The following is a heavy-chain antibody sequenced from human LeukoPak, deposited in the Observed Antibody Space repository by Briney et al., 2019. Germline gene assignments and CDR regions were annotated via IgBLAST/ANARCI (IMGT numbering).Heavy chain of an antibody. V-gene: IGHV3-23*01. CDR3: AKDATASPYFHWFDN. CDR1: GFTFSSYA. CDR2: ISSGDRT. J-gene: IGHJ4*02. Sequence: GGSLRLSCAASGFTFSSYAMNWVRQAPGKGLEWVAGISSGDRTFHAESVKGRFTISRDKSKDTLYLQMNSLRAEDTAVCYCAKDATASPYFHWFDNWGQGTQVIVSS. D-gene: IGHD3-9*01.